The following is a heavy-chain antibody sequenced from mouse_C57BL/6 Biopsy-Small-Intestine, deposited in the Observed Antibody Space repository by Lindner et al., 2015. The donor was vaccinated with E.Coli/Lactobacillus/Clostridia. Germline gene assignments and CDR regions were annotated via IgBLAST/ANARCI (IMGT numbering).Heavy chain of an antibody. D-gene: IGHD2-5*01. Sequence: VQLQESGAELVKPGASVKMSCKASGYTFTTYPIEWMKQNHGKSLEWIGNFHPYNDDTKYNEKFKGKATLTVEKSSSTVYLELSRLTSDDSAVYYCARGSNYPSYAMDYWGQGTSVTVSS. CDR1: GYTFTTYP. CDR2: FHPYNDDT. V-gene: IGHV1-47*01. J-gene: IGHJ4*01. CDR3: ARGSNYPSYAMDY.